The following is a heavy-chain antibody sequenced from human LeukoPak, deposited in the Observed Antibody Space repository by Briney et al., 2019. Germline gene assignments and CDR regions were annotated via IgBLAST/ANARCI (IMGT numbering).Heavy chain of an antibody. CDR2: ISGSGST. V-gene: IGHV3-23*01. CDR3: ANNDDYGDYFDY. J-gene: IGHJ4*02. CDR1: GFTFSSYA. D-gene: IGHD4-17*01. Sequence: GGSLRLSCAASGFTFSSYAMSWVRQAPGKGLEWVSAISGSGSTYYADSVKGRFTISRDNSKNTLYLQMNSLRAEDTAVYYCANNDDYGDYFDYWGQGTLVTVSS.